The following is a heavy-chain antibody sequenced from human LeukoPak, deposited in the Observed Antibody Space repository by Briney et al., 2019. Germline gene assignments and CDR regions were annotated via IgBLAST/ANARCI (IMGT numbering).Heavy chain of an antibody. CDR3: AREKRGYCSSTSCYRGLGYFDY. J-gene: IGHJ4*02. D-gene: IGHD2-2*01. CDR2: IYSGGST. V-gene: IGHV3-53*01. CDR1: GFTVSSNY. Sequence: SGGSLRLSCAASGFTVSSNYMSWVRQAPGKGLEWVSVIYSGGSTYYADSVEGRFTISRDNSKNTLYLQMNSLRAEDTAVYYCAREKRGYCSSTSCYRGLGYFDYWGQGTLVTVSS.